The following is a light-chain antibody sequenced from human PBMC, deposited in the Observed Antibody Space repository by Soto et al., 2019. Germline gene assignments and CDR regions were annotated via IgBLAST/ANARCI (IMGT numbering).Light chain of an antibody. V-gene: IGKV3-20*01. CDR1: QSVSSSY. CDR3: QHYCSSLWT. J-gene: IGKJ1*01. Sequence: EIVLTQSPGTLSLSPGERATLSCRASQSVSSSYLAWYQQKPGQAPRLLIYDTSNRATGIPDRFSGSGSGTDFTLTIGRLEPEDFAVYYCQHYCSSLWTFGQGTRVEIK. CDR2: DTS.